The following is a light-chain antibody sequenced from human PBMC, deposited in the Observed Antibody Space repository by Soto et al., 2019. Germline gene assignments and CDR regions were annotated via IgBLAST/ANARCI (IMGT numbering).Light chain of an antibody. J-gene: IGKJ1*01. CDR1: QTVTSNF. CDR2: GAS. Sequence: VLTQSPGTLSLSPGERATLSCRASQTVTSNFLAWYQEKPGQAPRLLIYGASSRATGIPDRFSGSGSGTDFTLTITRLEPEDFAVFYCQQYGNTPWTFGQGTKVDI. V-gene: IGKV3-20*01. CDR3: QQYGNTPWT.